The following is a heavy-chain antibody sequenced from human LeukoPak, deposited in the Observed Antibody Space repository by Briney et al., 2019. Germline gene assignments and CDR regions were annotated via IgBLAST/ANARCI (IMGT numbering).Heavy chain of an antibody. CDR3: ASRVVPAARAEYFQH. Sequence: SETLSLTCAVHGGSFSGYYWSWIRQPPGKGLEWIGEINHSGSTNYNPSLKSRVTISVDTSKNQFSLKLSSVTAADTAVYYCASRVVPAARAEYFQHWGQGTLVTVSS. J-gene: IGHJ1*01. CDR1: GGSFSGYY. V-gene: IGHV4-34*01. CDR2: INHSGST. D-gene: IGHD2-2*01.